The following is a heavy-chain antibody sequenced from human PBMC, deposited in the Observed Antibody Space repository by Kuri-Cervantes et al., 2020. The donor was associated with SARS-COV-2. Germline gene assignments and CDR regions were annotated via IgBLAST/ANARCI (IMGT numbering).Heavy chain of an antibody. Sequence: GSLRLSCAFYGESFSGYYWNWIRQSPGKGLEWIGEVNHRGSTNYNPSLKSRVTISVDTSKNQFSLKLSSVTAADTAVYYCAREIRVIAYPHAFDIWGQGTMVTVSS. V-gene: IGHV4-34*01. CDR2: VNHRGST. CDR1: GESFSGYY. J-gene: IGHJ3*02. CDR3: AREIRVIAYPHAFDI. D-gene: IGHD2-21*01.